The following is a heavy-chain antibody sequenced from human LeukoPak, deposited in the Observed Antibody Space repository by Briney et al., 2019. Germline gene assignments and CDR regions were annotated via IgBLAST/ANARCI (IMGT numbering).Heavy chain of an antibody. Sequence: SETLSLTCTVSGGSISSYYWSWIRQPPGKGLEWIGYIYYSGSTNYNPSLKSRVTISVDTSKNQFSLKLSSVTAADTAVYYCARQAVTIFGVVPLDVWGQGTTVTVSS. CDR3: ARQAVTIFGVVPLDV. CDR1: GGSISSYY. J-gene: IGHJ6*02. CDR2: IYYSGST. V-gene: IGHV4-59*08. D-gene: IGHD3-3*01.